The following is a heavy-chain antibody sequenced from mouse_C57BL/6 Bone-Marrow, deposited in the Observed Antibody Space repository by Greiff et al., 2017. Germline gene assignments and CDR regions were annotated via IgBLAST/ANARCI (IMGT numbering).Heavy chain of an antibody. V-gene: IGHV1-50*01. CDR1: GYTFTSYW. CDR2: IDPSDSYT. J-gene: IGHJ4*01. CDR3: ASEGWRGAMDY. Sequence: QDQLQQPGAERVKPGAAGKLSCKASGYTFTSYWMQWVKQRPGQGLEWIGEIDPSDSYTNYNQKFKGKATLTVDTSSSTAYMQLSSLTSEDSAVYYCASEGWRGAMDYWGQGTSVTVSS. D-gene: IGHD1-1*02.